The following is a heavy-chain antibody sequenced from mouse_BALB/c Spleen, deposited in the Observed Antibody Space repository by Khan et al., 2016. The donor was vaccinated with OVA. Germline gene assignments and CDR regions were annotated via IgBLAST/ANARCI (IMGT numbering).Heavy chain of an antibody. J-gene: IGHJ2*01. Sequence: DVQLQESGPGLVKPSQSLSLTCTVTGYSITSGYGWNWNRQFPGNKLEWMGYISYSGSTNYNPSLKSRISITRDTSKNQFFLQLNSVTTEDTATYYCARTARIKYWGQGTTLTVSS. D-gene: IGHD1-2*01. CDR3: ARTARIKY. CDR1: GYSITSGYG. CDR2: ISYSGST. V-gene: IGHV3-2*02.